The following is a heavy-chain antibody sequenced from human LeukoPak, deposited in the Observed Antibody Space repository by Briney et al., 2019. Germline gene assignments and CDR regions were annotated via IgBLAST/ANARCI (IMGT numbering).Heavy chain of an antibody. D-gene: IGHD2-2*01. V-gene: IGHV1-8*01. Sequence: ASVKVSCKASGYTFTSYDINWVRQATGQGLEWMGWMNPNSGNTGYAQKFQGRVTMTRNTSISTAYMELSSLRSGDTAVYYCARGHCSSTSCSSRYYYYMDVWGKGTTVTVSS. J-gene: IGHJ6*03. CDR1: GYTFTSYD. CDR3: ARGHCSSTSCSSRYYYYMDV. CDR2: MNPNSGNT.